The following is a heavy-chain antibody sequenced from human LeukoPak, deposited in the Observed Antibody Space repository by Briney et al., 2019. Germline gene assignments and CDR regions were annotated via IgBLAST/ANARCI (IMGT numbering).Heavy chain of an antibody. J-gene: IGHJ4*02. CDR3: ARAPGYYGDPFDY. D-gene: IGHD4-17*01. CDR2: ISNNGGST. V-gene: IGHV3-64*04. CDR1: GFTFSYYG. Sequence: GGSLRLSCSASGFTFSYYGMHWVRQAPGKGLEYVSAISNNGGSTYYADSVKDRFTISRDNAKHSLYLQMNSLRVEDTAVYYCARAPGYYGDPFDYWGQGTLVTVSS.